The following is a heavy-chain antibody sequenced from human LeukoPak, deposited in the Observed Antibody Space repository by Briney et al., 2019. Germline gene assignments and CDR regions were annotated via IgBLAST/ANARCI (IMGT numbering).Heavy chain of an antibody. V-gene: IGHV4-39*01. CDR2: IYYSGST. D-gene: IGHD5-18*01. CDR3: ARVNTAPSVDC. CDR1: GGSISSNIYS. Sequence: SETLSLTCTVSGGSISSNIYSWGWIRQPPGKGLEWIGSIYYSGSTYYNPSLKSRVTISVDTSKNQFSLKLRSVTAADTAIYYCARVNTAPSVDCWGQGTLVIVSS. J-gene: IGHJ4*02.